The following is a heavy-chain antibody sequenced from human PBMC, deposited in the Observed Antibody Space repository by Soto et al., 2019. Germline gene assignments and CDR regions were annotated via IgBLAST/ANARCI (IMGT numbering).Heavy chain of an antibody. J-gene: IGHJ4*02. CDR3: ARGMTTVVDIDY. D-gene: IGHD4-17*01. V-gene: IGHV3-21*01. CDR2: ISSSSSYI. Sequence: EVQLVESGGGLVKPGGSLRLSCAASGFTFSSYSMNWVRQAPGKGLEWVSSISSSSSYIYYADSVKGRFTISRDNAKNSLYLQMNSLRAEDTAVYYCARGMTTVVDIDYWGQGTLVTVSS. CDR1: GFTFSSYS.